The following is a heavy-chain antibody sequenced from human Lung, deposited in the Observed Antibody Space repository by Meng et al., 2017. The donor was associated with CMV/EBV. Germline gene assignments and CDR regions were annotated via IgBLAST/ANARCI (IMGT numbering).Heavy chain of an antibody. CDR3: LRRSGGSV. V-gene: IGHV4-4*02. J-gene: IGHJ1*01. D-gene: IGHD3-10*01. CDR2: IPHRGSS. CDR1: GDSITNHNW. Sequence: QLRLREPGPALVQRSDTLSHTCAVSGDSITNHNWWAWVRQPPGKGLEWIGEIPHRGSSAYNPSLKSRVSMSIDKSKNQFSLKLTSVTAADTAVYHCLRRSGGSVWGQGTLVTVFS.